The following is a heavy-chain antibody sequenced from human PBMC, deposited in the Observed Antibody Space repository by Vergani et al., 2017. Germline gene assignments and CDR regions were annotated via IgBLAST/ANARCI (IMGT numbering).Heavy chain of an antibody. V-gene: IGHV4-31*03. CDR3: ARDREYCTNGVCQMRWFDP. J-gene: IGHJ5*02. CDR1: GAYVGSGGYY. CDR2: IYYSGTT. D-gene: IGHD2-8*01. Sequence: QVQLQESGPGLVKASQTLSLTCSVSGAYVGSGGYYWSWVRQRPGMGLDWIGYIYYSGTTYYNPSLESRLTISLDTSENHLSLKLTSVTAADTAVYYCARDREYCTNGVCQMRWFDPWGQGTLVTVSS.